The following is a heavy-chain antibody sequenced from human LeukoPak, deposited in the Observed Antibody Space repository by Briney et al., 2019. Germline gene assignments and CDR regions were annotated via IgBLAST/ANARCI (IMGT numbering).Heavy chain of an antibody. V-gene: IGHV3-23*01. J-gene: IGHJ4*02. CDR2: VSGRGSST. Sequence: GGSLRLSSEGSGFSFSNYVMNWVRQAPGKGLEWVSGVSGRGSSTYYADSVKGRFTISRDNSKNTVYLQMKSLRAEDTAIYFCAKYTTPYYFDYWGQGILVTVSP. D-gene: IGHD1-1*01. CDR1: GFSFSNYV. CDR3: AKYTTPYYFDY.